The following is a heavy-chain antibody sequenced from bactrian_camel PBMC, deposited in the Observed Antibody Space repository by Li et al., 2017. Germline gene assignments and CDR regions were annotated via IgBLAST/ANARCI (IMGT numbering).Heavy chain of an antibody. CDR3: AEGRGSRGEHCYSLNY. J-gene: IGHJ4*01. CDR2: VIAGSGSP. CDR1: GYTYSGHC. D-gene: IGHD6*01. V-gene: IGHV3S1*01. Sequence: HVQLVESGGGSVQAVWSLRLSCAFSGYTYSGHCMGWFRQAPGKERGGVAVIAGSGSPGYADSVKGRFTISQDSAKNTVYLQMNNLQPEDTATYYCAEGRGSRGEHCYSLNYWGQGTQVTVS.